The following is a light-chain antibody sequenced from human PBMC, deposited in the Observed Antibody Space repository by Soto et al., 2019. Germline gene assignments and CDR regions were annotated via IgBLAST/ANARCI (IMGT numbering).Light chain of an antibody. Sequence: QAGVTQPPSVSGAPGQRVIISCAGSISNIGAGYDVHWYQHLPGTTPKLLIYSNINRPSGVPDRFSGSKSGTSASLAITGLQPEDEADYFCQSYDNSLAGSKVFGGGTKLTVL. CDR3: QSYDNSLAGSKV. V-gene: IGLV1-40*01. CDR1: ISNIGAGYD. J-gene: IGLJ2*01. CDR2: SNI.